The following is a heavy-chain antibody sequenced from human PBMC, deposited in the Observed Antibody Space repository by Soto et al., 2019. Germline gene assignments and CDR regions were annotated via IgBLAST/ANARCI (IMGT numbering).Heavy chain of an antibody. Sequence: LRLSFIASGFTFSNYGIHWVRQAPGKGLEWVALIWYDDSKKYYADSVKGRFIISRDTSKNTVHLQMNSLRAEDTALYYCARDYCSTSSCYDYWGQGTRVTVSS. J-gene: IGHJ4*02. CDR1: GFTFSNYG. CDR3: ARDYCSTSSCYDY. V-gene: IGHV3-33*01. CDR2: IWYDDSKK. D-gene: IGHD2-2*01.